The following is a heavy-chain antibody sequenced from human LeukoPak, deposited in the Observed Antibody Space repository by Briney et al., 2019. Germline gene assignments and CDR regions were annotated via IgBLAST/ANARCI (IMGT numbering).Heavy chain of an antibody. CDR2: ISSGSTNI. CDR1: GFTFSDYY. Sequence: GGSLRLSCAASGFTFSDYYMSWIRQAPGKGLEWVSSISSGSTNIYYADPVRGRFIISRDNAKKSLYLQMNSLRAEDTAMYYCARDKIVATISYFYGMDVWGQGTTVTVSS. J-gene: IGHJ6*02. CDR3: ARDKIVATISYFYGMDV. V-gene: IGHV3-11*04. D-gene: IGHD5-12*01.